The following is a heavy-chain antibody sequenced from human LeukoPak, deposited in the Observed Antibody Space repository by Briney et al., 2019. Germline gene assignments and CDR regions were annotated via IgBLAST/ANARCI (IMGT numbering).Heavy chain of an antibody. D-gene: IGHD2-21*02. CDR1: GGSISSSSYY. J-gene: IGHJ4*02. CDR2: IYYSGST. CDR3: ARAVVTAILGANFDY. V-gene: IGHV4-39*07. Sequence: SETLSLTCTVSGGSISSSSYYWGWIRQPPGKGLEWIGSIYYSGSTYYNPSLKSRVTISVDTSKNQFSLKLSSVTAADTAVYYCARAVVTAILGANFDYWGQGTLVTVSS.